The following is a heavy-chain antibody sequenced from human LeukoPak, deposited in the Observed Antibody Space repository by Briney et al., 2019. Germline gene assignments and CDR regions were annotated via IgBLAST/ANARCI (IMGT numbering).Heavy chain of an antibody. J-gene: IGHJ4*02. D-gene: IGHD6-19*01. CDR1: GYTFTSYG. CDR3: ARSRAVAGTFDY. CDR2: ISAYNGNT. Sequence: ASVKLSCKASGYTFTSYGISWVRQAPGQGLEWMGWISAYNGNTNYAQKLQGRVTMTTDTSTSTAYMELRSLRSDDTAVYYCARSRAVAGTFDYWGQGTLVTVSS. V-gene: IGHV1-18*01.